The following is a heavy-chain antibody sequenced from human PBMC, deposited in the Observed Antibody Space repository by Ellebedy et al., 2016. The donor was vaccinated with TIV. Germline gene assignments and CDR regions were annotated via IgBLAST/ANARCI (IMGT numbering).Heavy chain of an antibody. V-gene: IGHV3-23*01. D-gene: IGHD7-27*01. J-gene: IGHJ3*02. CDR1: GFTFRDFA. Sequence: GESLKISCAASGFTFRDFAMNWVRQAPGKGLEWVSAISPSGDITYFADSVKGRFTISRDNSQDTVHLQMHSLRVEDTAVYYCTKRGVAWAAFDIWGPGTLVTVSS. CDR3: TKRGVAWAAFDI. CDR2: ISPSGDIT.